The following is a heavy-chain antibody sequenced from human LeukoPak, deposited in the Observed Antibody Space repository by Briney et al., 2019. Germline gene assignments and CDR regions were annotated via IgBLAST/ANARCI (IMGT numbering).Heavy chain of an antibody. D-gene: IGHD3-16*01. CDR2: IYTSGST. J-gene: IGHJ3*02. CDR3: ARGEAPGLGAFDI. CDR1: GGSISSGSYY. V-gene: IGHV4-61*02. Sequence: SQTLSLTCTVSGGSISSGSYYWSWIRQPAGMGLEWIGRIYTSGSTNYNPSLKSRVTISVDTSKNQFSLKLSSVTAADTAVYYCARGEAPGLGAFDIWGQGTMVTVSS.